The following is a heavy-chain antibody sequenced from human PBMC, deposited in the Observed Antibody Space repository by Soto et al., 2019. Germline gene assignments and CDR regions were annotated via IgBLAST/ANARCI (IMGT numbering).Heavy chain of an antibody. CDR2: ISYDGSNK. CDR3: AKVEGYYYGSGYYFDY. CDR1: GFTFSSNG. Sequence: QVQLVESGGGVVQPGRSLRLSCAASGFTFSSNGMHWVRQAPGKGLEWVAVISYDGSNKYYVDSVKGRFTISRDNSKNTLYLQMTSLRAEDTAVYYCAKVEGYYYGSGYYFDYWGQGTLVTVSS. J-gene: IGHJ4*02. D-gene: IGHD3-10*01. V-gene: IGHV3-30*18.